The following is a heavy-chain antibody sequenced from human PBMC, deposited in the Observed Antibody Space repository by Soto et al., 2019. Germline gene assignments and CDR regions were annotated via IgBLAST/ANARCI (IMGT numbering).Heavy chain of an antibody. J-gene: IGHJ4*02. Sequence: SVKVSCKASGYTFTGYYMHWVRQAPGQGLEWMGWINPNSGGTNYAQKFQGRVTMTRDTSISTAYMELSRLRSDNTAVYYCARCDDPYYDFWSGYLYCRQGPPVGVS. CDR3: ARCDDPYYDFWSGYLY. V-gene: IGHV1-2*02. CDR1: GYTFTGYY. D-gene: IGHD3-3*01. CDR2: INPNSGGT.